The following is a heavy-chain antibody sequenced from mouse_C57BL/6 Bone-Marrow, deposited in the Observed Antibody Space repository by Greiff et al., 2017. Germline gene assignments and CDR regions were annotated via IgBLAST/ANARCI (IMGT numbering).Heavy chain of an antibody. J-gene: IGHJ3*01. V-gene: IGHV1-52*01. Sequence: QVQLQQPGAELVRPGSSVKLSCKASGYTFTSYWMHWVKQRPIQGLEWIGNIDPSDSETHYNQKFKDKATLTVDKSSSTAYMQLSSLTSENSAVYYCARSPAYYSNSGFAYWGQGTLFTVSA. CDR3: ARSPAYYSNSGFAY. CDR1: GYTFTSYW. D-gene: IGHD2-5*01. CDR2: IDPSDSET.